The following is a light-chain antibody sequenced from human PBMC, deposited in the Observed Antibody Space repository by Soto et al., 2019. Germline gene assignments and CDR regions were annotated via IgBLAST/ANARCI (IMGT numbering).Light chain of an antibody. CDR1: QSVSSN. CDR3: QQYNNGPLTIT. Sequence: EIVMTQSPATLSVSPGERATLSCRASQSVSSNLAWYQQKPGKAPSHLIYGASTRATGIPARFSGSGSGTEFTLTISSMQAEDFAVDYWQQYNNGPLTITFGQGTRLESK. CDR2: GAS. V-gene: IGKV3-15*01. J-gene: IGKJ5*01.